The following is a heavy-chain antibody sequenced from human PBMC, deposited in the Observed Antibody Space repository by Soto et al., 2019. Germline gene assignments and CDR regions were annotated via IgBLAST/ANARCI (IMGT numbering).Heavy chain of an antibody. J-gene: IGHJ1*01. CDR2: ISSDGSTK. CDR3: AKAGYYDSSGYYYYFHH. V-gene: IGHV3-30*18. D-gene: IGHD3-22*01. CDR1: GFTFSSCG. Sequence: VGSLRLSCAASGFTFSSCGMHWVRQAPGKGLEWAAAISSDGSTKNYADSVEGRFIISRDNSENTLHLQMNSLRAEDTAVYYCAKAGYYDSSGYYYYFHHWGQGTRVTVSS.